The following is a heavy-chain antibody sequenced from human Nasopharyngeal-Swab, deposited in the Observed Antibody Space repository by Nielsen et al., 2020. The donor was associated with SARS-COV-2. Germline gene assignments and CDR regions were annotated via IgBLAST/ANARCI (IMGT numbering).Heavy chain of an antibody. CDR2: INPNSGGT. D-gene: IGHD2-15*01. CDR3: ARSEGYCRGGSCLGGYGMDV. J-gene: IGHJ6*02. V-gene: IGHV1-2*04. Sequence: ASVNVSCKASGYTFTGYYMHWVRQAPGQGLEWMGWINPNSGGTNYAQKFQGWVTMTRDTSISTAYMELSRLRSDDTAVYYCARSEGYCRGGSCLGGYGMDVWGQGTTVTVSS. CDR1: GYTFTGYY.